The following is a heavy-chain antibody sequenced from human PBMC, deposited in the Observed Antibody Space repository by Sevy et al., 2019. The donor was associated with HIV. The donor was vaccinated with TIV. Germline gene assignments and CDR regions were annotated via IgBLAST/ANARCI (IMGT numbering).Heavy chain of an antibody. CDR2: ISSSSSDI. J-gene: IGHJ4*02. CDR1: GFTFSSYS. Sequence: GGSLRLSCAASGFTFSSYSMNWVRQAPGKGLEWVSSISSSSSDIFYADSVKGRFTISRDNAKKSVYLEMNSLRPEDTAIYYCAKVNSGSFDYWGQGTLVTVSS. V-gene: IGHV3-21*01. D-gene: IGHD3-22*01. CDR3: AKVNSGSFDY.